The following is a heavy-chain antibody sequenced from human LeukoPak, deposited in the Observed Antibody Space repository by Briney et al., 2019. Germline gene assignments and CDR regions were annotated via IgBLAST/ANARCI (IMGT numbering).Heavy chain of an antibody. Sequence: GRSLRLSCAASGFTFSSYGMHWVRQAPGKGLEWVAVISYDGSNKYYADSVKGRFTISRDNSKNTLYLQMNRLRAEDTAVYYCAKDRPPNLTEPLLYGDAFGIWGQGTMVTVSS. CDR1: GFTFSSYG. CDR3: AKDRPPNLTEPLLYGDAFGI. V-gene: IGHV3-30*18. D-gene: IGHD2/OR15-2a*01. J-gene: IGHJ3*02. CDR2: ISYDGSNK.